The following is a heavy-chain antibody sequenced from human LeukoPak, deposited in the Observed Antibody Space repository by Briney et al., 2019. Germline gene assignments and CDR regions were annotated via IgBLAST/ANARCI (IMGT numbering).Heavy chain of an antibody. D-gene: IGHD3-22*01. CDR1: RITLSNYG. J-gene: IGHJ4*02. V-gene: IGHV3-23*01. CDR3: AKRGVVIRVILVGFHKEAYYFDS. CDR2: ISGSGGGT. Sequence: PGGSLRLSCAVSRITLSNYGMSWVRQAPGKGLEWVAGISGSGGGTNYADSVKGRFTISRDNRKNTLYLQMNSLRAEDTAVYFCAKRGVVIRVILVGFHKEAYYFDSWGQGALVTVSS.